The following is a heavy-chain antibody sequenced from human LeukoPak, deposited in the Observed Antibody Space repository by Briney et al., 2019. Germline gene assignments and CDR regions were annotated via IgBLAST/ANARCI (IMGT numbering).Heavy chain of an antibody. D-gene: IGHD3-3*01. CDR2: IYYSGST. CDR1: GGSISSYY. J-gene: IGHJ4*02. V-gene: IGHV4-59*01. Sequence: SETLFLTCTVSGGSISSYYWSWIRQPPGKGLEWIGYIYYSGSTNYNPSLKSRVTISVDTSKNQFSLKLSSVTAADTAVYYCATTYYDFWSGYYPLEYWGQGTLVTVSS. CDR3: ATTYYDFWSGYYPLEY.